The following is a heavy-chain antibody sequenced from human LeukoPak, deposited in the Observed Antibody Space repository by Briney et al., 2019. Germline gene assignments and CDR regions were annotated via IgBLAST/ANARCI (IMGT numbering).Heavy chain of an antibody. CDR1: GFTFSSSA. J-gene: IGHJ6*02. CDR2: ISTGGGGT. CDR3: AKGPMRSLDV. Sequence: PGGSLRLSCAASGFTFSSSAMSWVRQAPGKGLEWVSGISTGGGGTYYADSVKGRFTISRDNSKNTLFLQMNSLRAEDTAVYYCAKGPMRSLDVWGQGTTVTVSS. V-gene: IGHV3-23*01. D-gene: IGHD3-22*01.